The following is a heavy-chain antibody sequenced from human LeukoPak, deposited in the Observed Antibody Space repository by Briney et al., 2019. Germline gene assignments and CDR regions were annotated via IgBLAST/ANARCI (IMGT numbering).Heavy chain of an antibody. D-gene: IGHD3-10*01. CDR3: AKVGGSGSYSPYYMDV. CDR2: ISSSGSTI. CDR1: GFTFSDYY. Sequence: GGSLRLSCAASGFTFSDYYMSWIRQAPGKGLEWVSYISSSGSTIYYADSVKGRFTISRDNSKNTLYLQMNSLRAEDTAVYYCAKVGGSGSYSPYYMDVWGKGTTVTVSS. J-gene: IGHJ6*03. V-gene: IGHV3-11*01.